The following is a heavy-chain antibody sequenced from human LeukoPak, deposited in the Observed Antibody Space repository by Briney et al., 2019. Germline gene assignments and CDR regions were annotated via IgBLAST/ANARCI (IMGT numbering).Heavy chain of an antibody. V-gene: IGHV4-61*02. CDR1: GNSISSGDNY. J-gene: IGHJ5*02. Sequence: SETLSLTCTVSGNSISSGDNYWSWIRQPAGKGLEWIGRIYTSGSTNYNPSLKSRVTISGDTSKNQFSLRLSSVTAADTAVYYCARVKWSIGAHWFDPWGQGTLVTVSS. D-gene: IGHD6-13*01. CDR3: ARVKWSIGAHWFDP. CDR2: IYTSGST.